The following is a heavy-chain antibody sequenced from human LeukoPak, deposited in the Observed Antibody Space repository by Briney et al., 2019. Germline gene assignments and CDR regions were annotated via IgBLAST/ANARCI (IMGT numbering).Heavy chain of an antibody. CDR2: ISAYNGNT. V-gene: IGHV1-18*01. CDR1: GGTFSSYA. J-gene: IGHJ4*02. D-gene: IGHD3-22*01. Sequence: GASVKVSCKASGGTFSSYAISWVRQAPGQGLEWMGWISAYNGNTNYAQKLQGRVTMTTDTSTSTAYMELRSLRSDDTAVYYCAREGYYYDTLPLDYWGQGTLVTVSS. CDR3: AREGYYYDTLPLDY.